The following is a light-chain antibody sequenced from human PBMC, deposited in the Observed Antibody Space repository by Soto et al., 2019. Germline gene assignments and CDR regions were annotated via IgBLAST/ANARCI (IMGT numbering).Light chain of an antibody. CDR3: QQYGSSSWT. J-gene: IGKJ1*01. Sequence: EMVLTQSPGTLSLSPGERATLSCRASQSVGASYLAWYRQKPGQAPRLLINGASSRATGIPDRFSGSGSGTDFTLTISRLEPEDFAVYYCQQYGSSSWTFGQGTKVDIK. V-gene: IGKV3-20*01. CDR2: GAS. CDR1: QSVGASY.